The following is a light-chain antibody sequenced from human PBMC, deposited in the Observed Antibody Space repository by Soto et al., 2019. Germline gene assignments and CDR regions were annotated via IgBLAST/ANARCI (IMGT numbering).Light chain of an antibody. Sequence: DIQMTQSPSTLSASVGDRVTITCRASQSISSWLAWYQQKPGKAPKLLIYKASSLESGVPSRFSGSGSGTEFTLTISSLQPDDFATYYCQQYNSYPMYTFGQGTK. CDR3: QQYNSYPMYT. CDR1: QSISSW. V-gene: IGKV1-5*03. CDR2: KAS. J-gene: IGKJ2*01.